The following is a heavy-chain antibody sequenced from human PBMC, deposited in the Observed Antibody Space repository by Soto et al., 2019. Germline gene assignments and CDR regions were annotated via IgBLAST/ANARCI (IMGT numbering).Heavy chain of an antibody. Sequence: EVQLVESGGGLVQPGGSLRLSXXXXGFTFSSYWMNWVRQAPGKGLEWVANIKQDGTEKHYVDSVKDRFTISRDNAKISLNLQLNSLRADDTAVYYCAGGTGWFIVDWGQGTLATVSS. V-gene: IGHV3-7*02. CDR2: IKQDGTEK. D-gene: IGHD6-19*01. CDR3: AGGTGWFIVD. J-gene: IGHJ4*02. CDR1: GFTFSSYW.